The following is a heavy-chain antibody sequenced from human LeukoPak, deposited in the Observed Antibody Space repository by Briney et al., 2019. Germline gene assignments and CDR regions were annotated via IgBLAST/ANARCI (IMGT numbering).Heavy chain of an antibody. D-gene: IGHD2-2*01. J-gene: IGHJ4*02. CDR2: IYYSGST. CDR1: GGSIISYY. CDR3: ARHEVVVVPAAMDY. V-gene: IGHV4-59*08. Sequence: SGTLSLPCTVSGGSIISYYWSWIRQPPGKGLEGIGYIYYSGSTNYNPSLKSRVTISVDTPKNQFSLKLSSVTAADTAVYYCARHEVVVVPAAMDYWGQGTLVTVSS.